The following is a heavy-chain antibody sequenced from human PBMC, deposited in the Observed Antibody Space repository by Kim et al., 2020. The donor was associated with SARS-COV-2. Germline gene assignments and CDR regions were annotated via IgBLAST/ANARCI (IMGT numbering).Heavy chain of an antibody. CDR2: ISAYNGNT. V-gene: IGHV1-18*01. Sequence: ASVKVSCKASGYTFTTYGITWVRQAPGQGLEWMGWISAYNGNTKYAQKLQGRVTMTTDTSTSTAYIELRSLRSDDTAVYYCARRDIWSGYERYYGMDVWGQGTTVTVTS. J-gene: IGHJ6*02. D-gene: IGHD3-3*01. CDR1: GYTFTTYG. CDR3: ARRDIWSGYERYYGMDV.